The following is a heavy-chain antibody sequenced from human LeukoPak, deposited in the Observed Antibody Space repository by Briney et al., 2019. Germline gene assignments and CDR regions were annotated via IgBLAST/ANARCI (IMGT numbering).Heavy chain of an antibody. CDR3: ARAPLYYAFDI. Sequence: GGSLRLSCAASGFTFSSYSMNWVRQAPGKGLEWVSSISSSSYIYYADSVKGRFTISRDNAKNSLYLQMNSLRAEDTAVYYCARAPLYYAFDIWGQGTMVTVSS. CDR1: GFTFSSYS. J-gene: IGHJ3*02. D-gene: IGHD3-10*01. V-gene: IGHV3-21*01. CDR2: ISSSSYI.